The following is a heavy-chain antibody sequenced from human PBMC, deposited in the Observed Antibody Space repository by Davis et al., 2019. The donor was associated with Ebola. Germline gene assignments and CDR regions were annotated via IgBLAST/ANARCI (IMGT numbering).Heavy chain of an antibody. CDR1: GFDFDNSW. CDR2: MNGRGSLK. J-gene: IGHJ4*02. D-gene: IGHD7-27*01. V-gene: IGHV3-7*01. Sequence: PGGSLRLSCVVSGFDFDNSWMTWVRQAPGKGLEWVANMNGRGSLKNYVDSVKGRFTISRDNAQKSLYLEMNSLRVEETAIYFCATDNWGTALWGQGTLLTVSS. CDR3: ATDNWGTAL.